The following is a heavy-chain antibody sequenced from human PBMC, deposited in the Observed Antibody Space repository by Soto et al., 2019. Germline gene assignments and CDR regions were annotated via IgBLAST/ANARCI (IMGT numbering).Heavy chain of an antibody. CDR1: GGSISSGGYY. CDR3: ARAHVDIRFLEWLLGAGWFDP. CDR2: IYYSGST. D-gene: IGHD3-3*01. V-gene: IGHV4-31*03. Sequence: PSETLSLTCTVSGGSISSGGYYWSWIRPHPGKGLEWIGYIYYSGSTYYNPSLKSRVTISVDTSKNQFSLKLSSVTAADTAVYYCARAHVDIRFLEWLLGAGWFDPWGQGTLVTVSS. J-gene: IGHJ5*02.